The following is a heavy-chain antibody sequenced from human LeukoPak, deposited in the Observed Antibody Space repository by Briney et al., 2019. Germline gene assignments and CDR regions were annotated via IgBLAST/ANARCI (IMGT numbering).Heavy chain of an antibody. Sequence: GETLRLSCAASGFTFSSDAMSWVRQAPGKGLEWVSAISGSGGSTYYADSVKGRFTISRDNSKNTLYLQMNSLRAEDTAVYYCAKGNRYELNAFDMWGERTMVTVSS. D-gene: IGHD1-14*01. CDR1: GFTFSSDA. V-gene: IGHV3-23*01. J-gene: IGHJ3*02. CDR2: ISGSGGST. CDR3: AKGNRYELNAFDM.